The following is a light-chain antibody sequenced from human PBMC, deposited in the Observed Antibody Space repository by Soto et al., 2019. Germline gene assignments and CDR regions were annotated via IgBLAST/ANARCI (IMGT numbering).Light chain of an antibody. CDR1: QSVSSN. V-gene: IGKV3-15*01. Sequence: EIVMTQSPATLSVSPGERATLSCRASQSVSSNLAWYQQKPGQAPRLLIYGASTRATGIPARFSGSGSGTEFSLTISSLQSEHFAVYYCQQYNNWPPVTFGQATRLSIK. CDR3: QQYNNWPPVT. CDR2: GAS. J-gene: IGKJ5*01.